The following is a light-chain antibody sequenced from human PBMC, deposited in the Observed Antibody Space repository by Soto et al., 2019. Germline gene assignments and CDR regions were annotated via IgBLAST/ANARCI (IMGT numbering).Light chain of an antibody. V-gene: IGKV1-39*01. J-gene: IGKJ1*01. CDR1: QNITKF. CDR3: QQTYSAPGT. CDR2: VTS. Sequence: DIQMTQSPSSLSASIGDRVTVTCRPSQNITKFLNWYQEKPWKAPKVLIYVTSNLQNGVPSRFTGSGTGTEFTLTISSLQPDDFATYYCQQTYSAPGTFGQGTRVEV.